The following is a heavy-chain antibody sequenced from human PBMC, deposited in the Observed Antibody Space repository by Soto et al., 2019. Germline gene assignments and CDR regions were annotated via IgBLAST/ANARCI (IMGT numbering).Heavy chain of an antibody. CDR3: ARDQISGGSYYRYYYYGMDV. CDR1: GFTFSSYG. CDR2: IWYDGSNK. D-gene: IGHD1-26*01. Sequence: GRSLRLSCAASGFTFSSYGMHWVRQAPGKGLEWVAVIWYDGSNKYYADSVKGRFTISRDNSKNTLYLQMNSLRAEDTAVYYCARDQISGGSYYRYYYYGMDVWGQGTTVTVSS. V-gene: IGHV3-33*01. J-gene: IGHJ6*02.